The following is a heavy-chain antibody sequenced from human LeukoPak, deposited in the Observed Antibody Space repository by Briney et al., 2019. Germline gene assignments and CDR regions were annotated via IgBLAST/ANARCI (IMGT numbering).Heavy chain of an antibody. Sequence: ASVKVSCKASGYSFTGYYMHWVRQAPGKGLEWMGCINPNSGGTNFAQKFQGRVTTTRDTSISTAYMELSRLRADDTAVYYCARGAPYGSGSYYWSWGQGTLVTVSS. J-gene: IGHJ5*02. CDR3: ARGAPYGSGSYYWS. CDR2: INPNSGGT. D-gene: IGHD3-10*01. CDR1: GYSFTGYY. V-gene: IGHV1-2*02.